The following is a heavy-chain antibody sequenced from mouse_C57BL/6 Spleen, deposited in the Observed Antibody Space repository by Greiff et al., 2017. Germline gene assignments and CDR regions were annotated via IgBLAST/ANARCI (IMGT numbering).Heavy chain of an antibody. Sequence: QVQLQQSGAELARPGASVKLSCKASGYTFTSYGISWVKQRTGQGLEWIGEIYPRSGNTYYNEKFKGKATVTADKSSSTAYMDLSSLTSEDSAVYFCARRRGYLDCAMDYWGQGTSVTVSS. CDR1: GYTFTSYG. V-gene: IGHV1-81*01. CDR3: ARRRGYLDCAMDY. J-gene: IGHJ4*01. D-gene: IGHD3-1*01. CDR2: IYPRSGNT.